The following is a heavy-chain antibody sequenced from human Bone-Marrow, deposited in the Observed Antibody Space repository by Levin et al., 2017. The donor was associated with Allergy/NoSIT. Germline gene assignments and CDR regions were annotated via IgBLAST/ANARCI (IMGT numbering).Heavy chain of an antibody. Sequence: PPASVKVSCKASGYTFTGYYMHWVRQAPGQGLEWMGWINPNSGGTNYAQKFQGRVTMTRDTSISTAYMELSRLRSDDTAVYYCARPRGSRYQLLCDNWFDPWGQGTLVTVSS. CDR1: GYTFTGYY. J-gene: IGHJ5*02. D-gene: IGHD2-2*01. CDR3: ARPRGSRYQLLCDNWFDP. V-gene: IGHV1-2*02. CDR2: INPNSGGT.